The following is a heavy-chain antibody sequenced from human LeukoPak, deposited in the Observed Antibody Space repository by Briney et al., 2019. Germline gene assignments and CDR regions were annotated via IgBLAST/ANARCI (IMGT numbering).Heavy chain of an antibody. CDR1: NYSISSGYY. CDR3: ARVISSWYYFDY. V-gene: IGHV4-38-2*02. D-gene: IGHD6-13*01. CDR2: IYHGGNP. Sequence: SETLSLTCTVSNYSISSGYYWGWIRQPPGKGLEWIGSIYHGGNPYYNPSLKSRVTILVDTSKNQFSLKLTSVTAADTAVYNCARVISSWYYFDYWGQGTLVTVSS. J-gene: IGHJ4*02.